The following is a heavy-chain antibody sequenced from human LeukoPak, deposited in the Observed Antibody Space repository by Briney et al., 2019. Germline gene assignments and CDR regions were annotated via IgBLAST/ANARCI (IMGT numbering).Heavy chain of an antibody. D-gene: IGHD6-19*01. Sequence: QPGGSLRLSCAASGFSVTNNYMSWVRQPPGKGLEWVAITYGDGSTYYADSVKCRLTMSRDDHKSPVYLQMKALRADDSAVYYCARAGSNSWSSGGWPVQYWGQGTLVTVSS. V-gene: IGHV3-53*01. J-gene: IGHJ4*02. CDR1: GFSVTNNY. CDR2: TYGDGST. CDR3: ARAGSNSWSSGGWPVQY.